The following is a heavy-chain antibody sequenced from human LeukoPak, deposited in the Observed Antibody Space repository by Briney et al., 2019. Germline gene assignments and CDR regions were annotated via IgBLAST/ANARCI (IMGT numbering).Heavy chain of an antibody. CDR1: GGSFSGYY. CDR2: INHSGST. J-gene: IGHJ4*02. Sequence: SETLSLTCAVYGGSFSGYYWSWIRQPPGKGLEWIGEINHSGSTNYNPSLKSRVTISVDTSENQFSLKLSSVTAADTAVYYCARGSVVTAILGYWGQGTLVTVSS. CDR3: ARGSVVTAILGY. D-gene: IGHD2-21*02. V-gene: IGHV4-34*01.